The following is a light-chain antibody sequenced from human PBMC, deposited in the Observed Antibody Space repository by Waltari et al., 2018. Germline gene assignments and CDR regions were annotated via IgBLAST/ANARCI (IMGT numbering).Light chain of an antibody. CDR1: QSVLSSSNNKNY. CDR2: WAS. J-gene: IGKJ2*01. CDR3: QQYYSSPFN. V-gene: IGKV4-1*01. Sequence: DIVMTQSPDSLAVSLGERATINCKSSQSVLSSSNNKNYLAWYQPKPGQPPKLRIYWASTREYGVPDRFSGSGSGTDFTLTINSLQAKDVAIYYCQQYYSSPFNFGQGTKLEI.